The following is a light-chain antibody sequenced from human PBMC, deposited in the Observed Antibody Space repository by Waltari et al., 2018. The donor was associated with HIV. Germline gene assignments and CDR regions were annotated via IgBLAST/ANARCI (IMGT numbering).Light chain of an antibody. Sequence: DIQMTQSPSSLSASVGDRVTITCRASQGISQYLAWYQQKPGKVPKLLIYAASTLQSGVPSRFSGSGSGTDFTLTISSLQPEDVATYYCQKYNSAPPLTFGGGTKVEI. J-gene: IGKJ4*01. CDR1: QGISQY. CDR3: QKYNSAPPLT. CDR2: AAS. V-gene: IGKV1-27*01.